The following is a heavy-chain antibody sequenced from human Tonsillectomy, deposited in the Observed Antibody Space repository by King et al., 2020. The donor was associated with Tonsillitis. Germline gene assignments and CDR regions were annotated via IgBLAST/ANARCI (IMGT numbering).Heavy chain of an antibody. J-gene: IGHJ4*02. Sequence: VQLVESGGGVVQPGRSLRLSCAASGFTFSNYGMHWVRQAPGKGLEWVAAISYDGDNKYYGDSVTGRFTISRDNSKNTLYLQMNILRAERPAYYYCRQEGGALASRPSDHWGQGTLVTVSS. CDR1: GFTFSNYG. D-gene: IGHD3-16*01. CDR3: RQEGGALASRPSDH. CDR2: ISYDGDNK. V-gene: IGHV3-30*03.